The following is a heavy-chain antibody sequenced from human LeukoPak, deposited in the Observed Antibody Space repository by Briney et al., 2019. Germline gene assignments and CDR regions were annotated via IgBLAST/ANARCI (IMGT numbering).Heavy chain of an antibody. CDR1: GGTFSSYA. V-gene: IGHV1-69*13. J-gene: IGHJ4*02. Sequence: GASVKVSCKASGGTFSSYAISWVRQAPGQGLEWMGGIIPIFGTANYAQKFQGRVTITADESTSTAYMELSSLRSEDTAVYYCARVGTTGTTDYFDYWGQGTLVTVSS. CDR3: ARVGTTGTTDYFDY. D-gene: IGHD1-1*01. CDR2: IIPIFGTA.